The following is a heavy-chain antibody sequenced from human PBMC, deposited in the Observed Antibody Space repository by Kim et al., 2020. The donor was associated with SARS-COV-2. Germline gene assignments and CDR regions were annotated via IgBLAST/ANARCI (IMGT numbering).Heavy chain of an antibody. Sequence: NDNPSHKSRVNISVDTSKNQFSLKLSSVTAADTAVYYCARGGYNYLAFDYWGQGTLVTVSS. D-gene: IGHD5-12*01. J-gene: IGHJ4*02. CDR3: ARGGYNYLAFDY. V-gene: IGHV4-59*09.